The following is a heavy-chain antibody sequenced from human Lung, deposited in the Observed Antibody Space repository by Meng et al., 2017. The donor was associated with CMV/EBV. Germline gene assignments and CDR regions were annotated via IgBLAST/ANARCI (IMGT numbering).Heavy chain of an antibody. Sequence: ASVKVSXKASGYAFTTYYVHWVRQAPGQGLEWVGIINPIRGVTRYAQNFQDRVTMTRVTSTSTVYMEMSSLRSEDTGVYFCARGHHSYSVEIMGQTPGYYYYGLDVWGQGTTVTVSS. CDR2: INPIRGVT. J-gene: IGHJ6*02. CDR3: ARGHHSYSVEIMGQTPGYYYYGLDV. CDR1: GYAFTTYY. D-gene: IGHD4-23*01. V-gene: IGHV1-46*01.